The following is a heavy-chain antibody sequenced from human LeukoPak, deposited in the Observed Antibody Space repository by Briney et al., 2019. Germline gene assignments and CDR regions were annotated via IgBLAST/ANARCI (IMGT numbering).Heavy chain of an antibody. CDR1: GFTFTSYW. V-gene: IGHV3-74*01. J-gene: IGHJ4*02. CDR3: VRDHDYGDYDLLGY. D-gene: IGHD4-17*01. Sequence: GGSLRLSCAASGFTFTSYWMHWVRQAPGKGLVWVSRVNRDGSSTNYADSVKGRFSISRDNAKNTLYLQMNSLRAEDTAVYYCVRDHDYGDYDLLGYWGQGTLVTVSS. CDR2: VNRDGSST.